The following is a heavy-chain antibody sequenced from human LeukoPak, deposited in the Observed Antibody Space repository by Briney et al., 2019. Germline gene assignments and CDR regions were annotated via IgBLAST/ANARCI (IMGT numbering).Heavy chain of an antibody. D-gene: IGHD3-3*01. J-gene: IGHJ3*02. V-gene: IGHV3-21*01. Sequence: PGGSLRLSCAASGFTFSSYSMNWVRQAPGKGLEWASSISSSSSYIYYADSVKGRFTISRDNAKNSLYLQMNSLRAEDTAVYYCARASGGGVDDAFDIWGQGTMVTVSS. CDR1: GFTFSSYS. CDR2: ISSSSSYI. CDR3: ARASGGGVDDAFDI.